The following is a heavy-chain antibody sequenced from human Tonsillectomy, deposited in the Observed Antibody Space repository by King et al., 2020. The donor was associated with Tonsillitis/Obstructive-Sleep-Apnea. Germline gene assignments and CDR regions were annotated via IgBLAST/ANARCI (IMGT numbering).Heavy chain of an antibody. Sequence: LQLQESGPGLVKPSETLSITCTVSGGSISSYYWSWIRQPAGKGLEWGGRIYTSGSTNYNPSLKSRVTMSVDTSKNQFSLKLSSVTAADTAVYYCAREDGGNSYGLGYFQHWGQGTLVTVSS. D-gene: IGHD4-23*01. CDR2: IYTSGST. CDR1: GGSISSYY. V-gene: IGHV4-4*07. CDR3: AREDGGNSYGLGYFQH. J-gene: IGHJ1*01.